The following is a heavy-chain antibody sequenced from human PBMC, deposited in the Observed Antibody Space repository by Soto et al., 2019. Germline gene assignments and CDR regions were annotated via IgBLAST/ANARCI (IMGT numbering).Heavy chain of an antibody. Sequence: XGSLRLSCAASGFTFSSYEMNWVRQAPGKGLEWVSYISSSGSTIYYADSVKGRFTISRDNAKNSLYLQMNSLRAEDTAVYYCARDRDYYDSSGYCDYWGQGTLVTVS. D-gene: IGHD3-22*01. CDR1: GFTFSSYE. J-gene: IGHJ4*02. CDR2: ISSSGSTI. CDR3: ARDRDYYDSSGYCDY. V-gene: IGHV3-48*03.